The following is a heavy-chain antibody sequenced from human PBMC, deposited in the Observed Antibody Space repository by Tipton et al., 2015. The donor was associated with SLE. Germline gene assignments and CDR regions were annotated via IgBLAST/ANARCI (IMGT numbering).Heavy chain of an antibody. V-gene: IGHV4-59*11. CDR2: IGYSGST. J-gene: IGHJ4*02. D-gene: IGHD6-19*01. CDR1: GDSIGNHY. Sequence: TLSLTCNVSGDSIGNHYWNWIRQSPGKGLEWLGYIGYSGSTKYDPSLKSRATISVDTSKKQFSLSLRSVTTADTATYYCARGGSGWYAGFDHLGQGNLVVVSS. CDR3: ARGGSGWYAGFDH.